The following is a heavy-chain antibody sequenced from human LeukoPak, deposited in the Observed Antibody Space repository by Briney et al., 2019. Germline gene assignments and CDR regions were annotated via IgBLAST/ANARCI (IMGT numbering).Heavy chain of an antibody. J-gene: IGHJ4*02. Sequence: SETLSLTCIVSGGSISGYYWSWIRQSPGKGLEWIGYTYYSGSTNYNPSLKSRVTISVDTSKNQFSLKLTSVTAADTAVYYCARESYSMSWYYFDYWGQGTLVTVSS. V-gene: IGHV4-59*12. CDR2: TYYSGST. CDR3: ARESYSMSWYYFDY. CDR1: GGSISGYY. D-gene: IGHD1-26*01.